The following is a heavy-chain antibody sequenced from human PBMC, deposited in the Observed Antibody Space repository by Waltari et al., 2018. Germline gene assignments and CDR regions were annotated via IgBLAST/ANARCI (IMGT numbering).Heavy chain of an antibody. Sequence: VQLQQSGPGLVKPSQTLSLPCAISGDRVSSNSAAWNWIRRSPSRGLDWLGMTYYSSKWYNDYAVSVKSRITIQPDTSKNQFSLQLNSVTPEDTAVYYCAREVPLRVEDASFDYRRQGTLVTVSS. CDR3: AREVPLRVEDASFDY. J-gene: IGHJ4*02. D-gene: IGHD3-10*01. CDR1: GDRVSSNSAA. V-gene: IGHV6-1*01. CDR2: TYYSSKWYN.